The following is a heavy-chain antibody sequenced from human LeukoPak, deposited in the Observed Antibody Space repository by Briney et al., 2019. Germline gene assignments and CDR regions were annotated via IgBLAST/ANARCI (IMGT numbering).Heavy chain of an antibody. V-gene: IGHV3-7*01. CDR1: GFSVTSYW. J-gene: IGHJ4*02. D-gene: IGHD2-8*01. Sequence: GGSLRLSCGVSGFSVTSYWMSWVRQAPGKGLEWVASLKQDGSDRYYVDSVKGRFTIARGDAKNSLYLQMNSLRAEDTAVYYCVRYCTIGVCSRRNFDYWGQGTLVTVSS. CDR3: VRYCTIGVCSRRNFDY. CDR2: LKQDGSDR.